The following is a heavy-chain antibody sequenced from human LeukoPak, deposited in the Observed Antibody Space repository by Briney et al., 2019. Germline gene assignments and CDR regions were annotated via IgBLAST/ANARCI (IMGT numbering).Heavy chain of an antibody. J-gene: IGHJ5*02. V-gene: IGHV1-24*01. Sequence: ASVKVSCKVSGYTLTELSVHWVRQTPGKGLEWMGGCNPEDGRTIYAQNFQGRVSMTEDTSTDTVYMELSSLKSEDTAVYYCAVVSLMSVVPDNWFDPWGQGTLVTVSS. D-gene: IGHD2-15*01. CDR3: AVVSLMSVVPDNWFDP. CDR2: CNPEDGRT. CDR1: GYTLTELS.